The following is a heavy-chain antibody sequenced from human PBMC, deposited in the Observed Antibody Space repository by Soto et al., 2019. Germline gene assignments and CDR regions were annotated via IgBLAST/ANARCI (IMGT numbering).Heavy chain of an antibody. V-gene: IGHV4-59*02. J-gene: IGHJ3*02. CDR3: ARSGHPAIKAFDI. CDR1: GASVNNYY. CDR2: VHYTGSS. Sequence: SETLSLTCTVSGASVNNYYWNWVRQPLGKGLEWIGFVHYTGSSIFNPSLQSRVTMSVEVSQNQFSLRLTSVTAADTAIYYCARSGHPAIKAFDIWGQGTTVTVSS.